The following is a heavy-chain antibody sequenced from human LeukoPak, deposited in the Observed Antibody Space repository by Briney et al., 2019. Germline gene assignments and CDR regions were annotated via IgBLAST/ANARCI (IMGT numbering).Heavy chain of an antibody. CDR3: ARVLAQQQGY. Sequence: GGSLRLSCAASGFTFSTYWMHWVRHARGKGLVWVSHINSDGRNTTYADSVTGRFTISRDNAKNTLYLQMNSLRAEDTAVYYCARVLAQQQGYWGQGTLVTVSS. D-gene: IGHD6-13*01. CDR2: INSDGRNT. J-gene: IGHJ4*02. V-gene: IGHV3-74*01. CDR1: GFTFSTYW.